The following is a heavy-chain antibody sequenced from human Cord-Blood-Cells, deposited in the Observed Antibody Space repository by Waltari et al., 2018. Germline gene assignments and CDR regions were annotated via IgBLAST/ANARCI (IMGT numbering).Heavy chain of an antibody. CDR3: ARRDCSSTSCYWYFDL. Sequence: QVQLQQWGAGLLKPSETLSLTCAVDGGSFSGYYWSWIRQPPGKGLEGIGEINHSGSTNYNPSLKSRVTISVDPSRNQFSLKLSSVTAADTAVYYCARRDCSSTSCYWYFDLWGRGTLVTVSS. CDR2: INHSGST. J-gene: IGHJ2*01. CDR1: GGSFSGYY. D-gene: IGHD2-2*01. V-gene: IGHV4-34*01.